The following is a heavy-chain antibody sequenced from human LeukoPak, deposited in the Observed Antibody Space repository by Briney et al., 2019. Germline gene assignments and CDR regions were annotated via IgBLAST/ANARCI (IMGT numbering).Heavy chain of an antibody. J-gene: IGHJ6*03. V-gene: IGHV5-51*01. CDR1: GYSFTSYW. Sequence: GESLKISCKGSGYSFTSYWIGWVRQMPGKGLEWMGIIYPGDSDTRYSPSFQGQVTISADKSISTAYLQWSSLKASDTAMYYCGRHCTDYYYYYYMDVWGKGTTVTVSS. CDR2: IYPGDSDT. CDR3: GRHCTDYYYYYYMDV. D-gene: IGHD2-8*01.